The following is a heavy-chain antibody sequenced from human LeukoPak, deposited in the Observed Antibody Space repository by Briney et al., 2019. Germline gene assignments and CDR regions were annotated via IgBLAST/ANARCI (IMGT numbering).Heavy chain of an antibody. Sequence: GGSLRLSCAASEFSFSTTWMHWVRQPPGQGLVWVARITSDGTSTSYAESVKGRFTISRDNAKNTLYLQMNSLRVEDTAVYYCASAWHLGIVVVMLDSWGQGTLVTVSS. J-gene: IGHJ4*02. D-gene: IGHD3-22*01. CDR1: EFSFSTTW. CDR3: ASAWHLGIVVVMLDS. CDR2: ITSDGTST. V-gene: IGHV3-74*03.